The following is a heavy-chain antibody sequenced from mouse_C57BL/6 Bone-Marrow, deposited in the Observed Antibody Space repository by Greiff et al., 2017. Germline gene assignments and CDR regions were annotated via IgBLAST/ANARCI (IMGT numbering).Heavy chain of an antibody. CDR1: GFNIKDDY. V-gene: IGHV14-4*01. D-gene: IGHD1-1*01. Sequence: EVQLKESGAELVRPGASVKLSCTASGFNIKDDYMHWVKQRPEQGLEWIGWIDPENGDTEYASKFQGKATITADTSSNTAYLQLSSLTSEDTAVYYCTTLLHGSSSEGFAYWGQGTLVTVSA. CDR2: IDPENGDT. J-gene: IGHJ3*01. CDR3: TTLLHGSSSEGFAY.